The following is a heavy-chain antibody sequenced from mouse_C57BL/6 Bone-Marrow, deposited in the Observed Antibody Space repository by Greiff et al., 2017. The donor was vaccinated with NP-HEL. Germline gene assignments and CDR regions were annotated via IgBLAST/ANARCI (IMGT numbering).Heavy chain of an antibody. CDR1: GYTFTSYT. Sequence: QVQLQQSGAELARPGASVKMSCKASGYTFTSYTMHWVKQRPGQGLEWIGYINPSSGYTKYNQKFKDKATLTAEKSSSTAYMQLSSLTSEDSAVYYGAGHFRLRLDYWGQGTTLTVSS. V-gene: IGHV1-4*01. J-gene: IGHJ2*01. D-gene: IGHD2-4*01. CDR2: INPSSGYT. CDR3: AGHFRLRLDY.